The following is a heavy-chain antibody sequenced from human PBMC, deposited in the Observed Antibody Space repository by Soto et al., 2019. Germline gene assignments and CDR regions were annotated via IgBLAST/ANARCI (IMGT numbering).Heavy chain of an antibody. V-gene: IGHV3-23*01. D-gene: IGHD6-19*01. Sequence: GGSLRLSCAASGFTFSSYAMSWVRQAPGKGLEWVSAISGSGGSTYYADSVKGRFTISRDNSKNTLYLQMNSLRAEDTAVYYCAKGSSSGWYGLYFDYWGQGTLVTVSS. CDR1: GFTFSSYA. J-gene: IGHJ4*02. CDR3: AKGSSSGWYGLYFDY. CDR2: ISGSGGST.